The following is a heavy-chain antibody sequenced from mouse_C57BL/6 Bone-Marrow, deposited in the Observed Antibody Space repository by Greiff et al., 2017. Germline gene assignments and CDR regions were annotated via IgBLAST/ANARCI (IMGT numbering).Heavy chain of an antibody. V-gene: IGHV1-54*01. Sequence: QVQLQQSGAELVRPGTSVKVSCKASGYAFTNYLIEWVKQRPGQGLEWIGVINPGSGGTNYNEKFKGKATLTADKSSNTAYMQLSSLTSEDSAVYFCARKNGYDAGDYWGQGTTLTVSS. CDR3: ARKNGYDAGDY. CDR1: GYAFTNYL. D-gene: IGHD2-2*01. CDR2: INPGSGGT. J-gene: IGHJ2*01.